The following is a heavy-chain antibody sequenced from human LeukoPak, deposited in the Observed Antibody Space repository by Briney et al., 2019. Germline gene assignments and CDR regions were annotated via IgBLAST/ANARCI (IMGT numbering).Heavy chain of an antibody. J-gene: IGHJ3*01. V-gene: IGHV3-30*03. D-gene: IGHD5-18*01. CDR3: AAKGYSYGNNAFDF. CDR1: GFTFSSCG. CDR2: ISYDGSNK. Sequence: GGSLRLSCAASGFTFSSCGMHWVRQAPGKGLEWVADISYDGSNKFYADSVTGRFTISRDNSKNTLYLQMNSLRAEDTAVYYCAAKGYSYGNNAFDFWGQGTMVTVSS.